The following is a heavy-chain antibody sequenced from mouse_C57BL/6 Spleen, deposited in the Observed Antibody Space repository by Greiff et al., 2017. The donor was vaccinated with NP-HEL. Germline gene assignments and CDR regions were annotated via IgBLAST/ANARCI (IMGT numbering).Heavy chain of an antibody. CDR1: GYSFTSYY. CDR2: IYPGSGNT. J-gene: IGHJ2*01. Sequence: QVHVKQSGPELVKPGASVKISCKASGYSFTSYYIHWVKQRPGQGLEWIGWIYPGSGNTKYNEKFKGKATLTADTSSSTAYMQLSSLTSEDSAVYYCARDFDYWGQGTTLTVSS. V-gene: IGHV1-66*01. CDR3: ARDFDY.